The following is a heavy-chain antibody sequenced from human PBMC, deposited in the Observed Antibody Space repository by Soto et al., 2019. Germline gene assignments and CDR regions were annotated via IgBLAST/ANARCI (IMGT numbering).Heavy chain of an antibody. J-gene: IGHJ6*03. CDR3: ARQADYCSSTSCYPTYYYMDV. D-gene: IGHD2-2*01. CDR2: IYYSGST. V-gene: IGHV4-59*08. Sequence: SETLSLTCTVSGGSISSYYWSWIRQPPGKGLEWIGYIYYSGSTNYNPSLKSRVTISVDTSKNQFSLKLSSVTAADTAVYYCARQADYCSSTSCYPTYYYMDVWGKGTTVTVSS. CDR1: GGSISSYY.